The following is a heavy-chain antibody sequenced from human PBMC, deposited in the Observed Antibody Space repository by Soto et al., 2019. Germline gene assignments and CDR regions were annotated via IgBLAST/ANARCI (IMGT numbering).Heavy chain of an antibody. CDR2: ISGSGGT. J-gene: IGHJ6*02. Sequence: GGSLRLSCAASGFTFSSYAMSWVRQAPGKGLEWVSAISGSGGTNYAQKFQGWVTMTRDTSISTAYMELSRLRSDDTAVYYCARDLGSSPLAYYYYGMDVWGQGTTVTVSS. CDR3: ARDLGSSPLAYYYYGMDV. V-gene: IGHV3-23*01. CDR1: GFTFSSYA. D-gene: IGHD6-13*01.